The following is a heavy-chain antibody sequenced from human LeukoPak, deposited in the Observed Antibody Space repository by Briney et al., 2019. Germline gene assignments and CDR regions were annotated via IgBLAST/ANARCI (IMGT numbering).Heavy chain of an antibody. CDR3: ARGLGDYNTDWFPVSGY. J-gene: IGHJ4*02. CDR2: MNPGSGDT. D-gene: IGHD3-9*01. V-gene: IGHV1-8*01. CDR1: GYTFTTHD. Sequence: ASVKVSCKASGYTFTTHDLTWVRQATGQGLEWMGWMNPGSGDTAYAQKFQGRVTMTRDTSMSTAYKELNSLGSEDTAIYYCARGLGDYNTDWFPVSGYWGQGTPVTVSS.